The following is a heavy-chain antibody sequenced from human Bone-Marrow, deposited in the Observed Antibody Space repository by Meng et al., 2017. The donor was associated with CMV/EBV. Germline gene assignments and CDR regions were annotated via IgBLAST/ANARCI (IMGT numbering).Heavy chain of an antibody. V-gene: IGHV4-34*01. Sequence: SETLSLTCAAYGGSFSGYYWSWIRQPPGKGLEWIGEINHSGSTNYNPSLKSRVTISVDTSKNQFSLKLSSVTAADTAVYYCARDAPGDRPFDSVVGPGTIPKTSRKFDPWGQGTLVTVSS. CDR3: ARDAPGDRPFDSVVGPGTIPKTSRKFDP. J-gene: IGHJ5*02. CDR1: GGSFSGYY. D-gene: IGHD2-2*02. CDR2: INHSGST.